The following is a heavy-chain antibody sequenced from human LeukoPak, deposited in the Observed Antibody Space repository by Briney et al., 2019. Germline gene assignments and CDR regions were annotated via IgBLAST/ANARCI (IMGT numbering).Heavy chain of an antibody. J-gene: IGHJ4*02. V-gene: IGHV3-66*01. CDR2: IYSGGST. CDR1: GFTVSSNY. CDR3: ASTLGVTTSGAFDY. Sequence: GGSLRLSCAASGFTVSSNYMSWVRQAPGKGLEWVSVIYSGGSTYYADSVKGRFTISRDNSKNTLYLQMNSQRAEDTAVYYCASTLGVTTSGAFDYWGQGTLVTVSS. D-gene: IGHD4-17*01.